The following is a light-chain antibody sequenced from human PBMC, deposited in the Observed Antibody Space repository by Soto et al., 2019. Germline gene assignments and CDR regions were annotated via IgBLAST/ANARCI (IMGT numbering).Light chain of an antibody. Sequence: QSVLTQPPSVSGAPGQRVTISCTGSSSNIGAGYVYWYQQLPGTAPKLLIYGNSNRPSGVPDRFSGSKSGTSASLATTGLQAEDEADYYCQSYDSSLSGSVFGGGTKLTVL. CDR1: SSNIGAGY. CDR2: GNS. J-gene: IGLJ3*02. V-gene: IGLV1-40*01. CDR3: QSYDSSLSGSV.